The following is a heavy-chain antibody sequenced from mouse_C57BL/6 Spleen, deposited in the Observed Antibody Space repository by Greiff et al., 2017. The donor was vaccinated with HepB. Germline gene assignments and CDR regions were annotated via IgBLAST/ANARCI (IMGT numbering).Heavy chain of an antibody. CDR1: GYAFSSYW. CDR3: ARKEGSSYYFDY. CDR2: IYPGDGDT. V-gene: IGHV1-80*01. J-gene: IGHJ2*01. D-gene: IGHD1-1*01. Sequence: VQLVESGAELVKPGASVKISCKASGYAFSSYWMNWVKQRPGKGLEWIGQIYPGDGDTNYNGKFKGKATLTADKSSSTAYMQLSSLTSEDSAVYFCARKEGSSYYFDYWGQGTTLTVSS.